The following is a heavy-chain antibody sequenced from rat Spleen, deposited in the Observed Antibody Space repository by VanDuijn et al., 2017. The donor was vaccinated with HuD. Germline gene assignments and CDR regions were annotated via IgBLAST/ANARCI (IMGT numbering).Heavy chain of an antibody. CDR1: GYTFTSYY. Sequence: QVQLQQSGAELAKPGSSVKISCKASGYTFTSYYISWIKQTTGQRLEYIGYINTGSGGTNYNEKFKGKATLTVDKSSSTAFMQLSSLTPDDSAVYYCARDFITIAPPYVMDAWGQGASVTVSS. CDR3: ARDFITIAPPYVMDA. V-gene: IGHV1-43*01. J-gene: IGHJ4*01. CDR2: INTGSGGT. D-gene: IGHD1-2*01.